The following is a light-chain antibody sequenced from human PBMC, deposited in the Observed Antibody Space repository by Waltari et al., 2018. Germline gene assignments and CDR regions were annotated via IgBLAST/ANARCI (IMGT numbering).Light chain of an antibody. J-gene: IGKJ1*01. CDR1: QTLNNN. Sequence: EIVVTQSPATLSVSPGDRAILTCRTSQTLNNNLAWLQQKPGQSPRLLIYGASARASGVPARFSGSGSGTEFTLTITSLQSEDFAVYYCQQSHALPPWTFGQGTRV. V-gene: IGKV3D-15*01. CDR3: QQSHALPPWT. CDR2: GAS.